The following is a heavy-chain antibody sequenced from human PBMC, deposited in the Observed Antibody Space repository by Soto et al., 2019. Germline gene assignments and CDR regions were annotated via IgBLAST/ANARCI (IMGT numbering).Heavy chain of an antibody. D-gene: IGHD4-17*01. V-gene: IGHV3-48*02. Sequence: EVQLVESGGGLVQPGGYLRLSCAASGFTFSNYAMNWVRQAPGKGLEWVSYISHKSSAIYHADSVKGRFTISRDNAKNSLYLHMNSLRDEDTAVYYCARDPYSSTTVTIVDYWGQVTLVTVSS. CDR1: GFTFSNYA. CDR3: ARDPYSSTTVTIVDY. CDR2: ISHKSSAI. J-gene: IGHJ4*02.